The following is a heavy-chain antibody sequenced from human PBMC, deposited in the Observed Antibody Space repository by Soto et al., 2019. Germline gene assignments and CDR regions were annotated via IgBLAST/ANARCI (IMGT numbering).Heavy chain of an antibody. V-gene: IGHV2-5*02. CDR3: AHHPGVVVVAHCGMDV. Sequence: QITLKESGPTLVKPTQTLTLTCTFSGFSLSTSGVGVGWIRQPPGKALEWLALIYWDDDKRYRPSLKSRLTTTNDTPNPQLVLTITNMDPVDTATYYCAHHPGVVVVAHCGMDVWGQGTPVTLSS. J-gene: IGHJ6*02. D-gene: IGHD2-15*01. CDR1: GFSLSTSGVG. CDR2: IYWDDDK.